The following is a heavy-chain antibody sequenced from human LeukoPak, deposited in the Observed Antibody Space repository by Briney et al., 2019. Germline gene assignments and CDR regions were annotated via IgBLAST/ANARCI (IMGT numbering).Heavy chain of an antibody. CDR3: ARGALGVKTSGSYTHFDY. CDR1: GGSISSGGYY. J-gene: IGHJ4*02. Sequence: SETLSLTCTVSGGSISSGGYYWSWIRQPAGKGLEWIGRIYTSGSTNYNPSLKSRVNMSVDTSKNQVSLKLNSVTAADTAVYYCARGALGVKTSGSYTHFDYWGQGTLVTVSS. CDR2: IYTSGST. V-gene: IGHV4-61*02. D-gene: IGHD1-26*01.